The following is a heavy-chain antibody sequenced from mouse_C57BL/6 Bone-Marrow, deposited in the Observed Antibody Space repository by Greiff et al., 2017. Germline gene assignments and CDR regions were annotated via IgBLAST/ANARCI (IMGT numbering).Heavy chain of an antibody. CDR2: ISSGGSYT. D-gene: IGHD1-1*01. Sequence: EVKLVESGGDLVKPGGSLKLSCAASGFTFSSYGMSWVRQTPDKRLEWVATISSGGSYTYYPDSVKGRFTISSDNAKNTLYLQMSSLKSEDTAMYYCASPSVVAHYYAMDYWGQGTSVTVSS. CDR1: GFTFSSYG. J-gene: IGHJ4*01. CDR3: ASPSVVAHYYAMDY. V-gene: IGHV5-6*01.